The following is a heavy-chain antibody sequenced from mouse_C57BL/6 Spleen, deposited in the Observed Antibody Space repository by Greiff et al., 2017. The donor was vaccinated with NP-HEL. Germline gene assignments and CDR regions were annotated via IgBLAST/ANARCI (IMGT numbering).Heavy chain of an antibody. V-gene: IGHV1-18*01. CDR1: GYTFTDYN. D-gene: IGHD1-1*01. CDR3: ARSPLITTVVEGAMDY. J-gene: IGHJ4*01. CDR2: INPNNGGT. Sequence: EVQLQQSGPELVKPGASVKIPCKASGYTFTDYNMDWVKQSHGKSLEWIGDINPNNGGTIYNQKFKGKATLTVDKSSSTAYMELRSLTSEDTAVYYCARSPLITTVVEGAMDYWGQGTSVTVSS.